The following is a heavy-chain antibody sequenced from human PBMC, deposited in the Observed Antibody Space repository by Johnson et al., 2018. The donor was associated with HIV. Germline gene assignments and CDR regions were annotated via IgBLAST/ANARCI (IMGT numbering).Heavy chain of an antibody. Sequence: VQLVESGGGLVQPGGSLRLSCAASGFSVSSNHMTWVRQAPGKGLEWVSVIYTGDSTYYADSVRGRFTVSRDNSKTTMYLQMNSLRAEATAVYYCTVEGARNPDGFDIWGQGTTVTVSS. CDR3: TVEGARNPDGFDI. J-gene: IGHJ3*02. V-gene: IGHV3-66*01. CDR2: IYTGDST. D-gene: IGHD2/OR15-2a*01. CDR1: GFSVSSNH.